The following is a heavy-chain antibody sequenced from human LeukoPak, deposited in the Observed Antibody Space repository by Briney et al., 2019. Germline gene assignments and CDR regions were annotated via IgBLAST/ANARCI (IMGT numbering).Heavy chain of an antibody. CDR2: VSGTGGRT. CDR1: GLTFSSHW. V-gene: IGHV3-23*01. D-gene: IGHD3-16*01. Sequence: PGGSLRLSCAASGLTFSSHWMHWVRQAPGKGLEWVSVVSGTGGRTYYADSVKGRFTISRDNSKNTLYLQMNSLRADDTAIYYCARNQQLGGHSYYYYGMDVWGQGTTVTVSS. J-gene: IGHJ6*02. CDR3: ARNQQLGGHSYYYYGMDV.